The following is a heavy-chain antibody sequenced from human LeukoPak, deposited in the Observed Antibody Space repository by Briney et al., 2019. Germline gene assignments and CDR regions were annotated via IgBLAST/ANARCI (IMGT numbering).Heavy chain of an antibody. CDR1: GFTFSSYA. D-gene: IGHD3-22*01. CDR3: AKNPIVVVITVYFQH. J-gene: IGHJ1*01. Sequence: GGSLRLSCAASGFTFSSYAMSWVRQAPGKGLEWVLAISGSGGSTYYADSVKGGFTISRDNSKNTLYLQMNSLRAEDTAVYYCAKNPIVVVITVYFQHWGQGTLVTVSS. V-gene: IGHV3-23*01. CDR2: ISGSGGST.